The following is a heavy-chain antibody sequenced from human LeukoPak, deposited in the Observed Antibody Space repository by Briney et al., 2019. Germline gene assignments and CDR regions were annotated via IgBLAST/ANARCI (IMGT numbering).Heavy chain of an antibody. CDR1: GGSFSGYY. Sequence: RSSETLSLTCAVYGGSFSGYYWSWIRQPPGKGLEWIGEINHSGSTNYNPSLKSRVTISVETSKNQFSLKLSSVTAADTAVYYCARGPYDILTGYYYGMDVWGQGTTVTVSS. CDR2: INHSGST. V-gene: IGHV4-34*01. D-gene: IGHD3-9*01. J-gene: IGHJ6*02. CDR3: ARGPYDILTGYYYGMDV.